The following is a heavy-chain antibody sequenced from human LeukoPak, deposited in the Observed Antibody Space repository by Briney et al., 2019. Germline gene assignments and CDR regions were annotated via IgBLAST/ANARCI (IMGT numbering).Heavy chain of an antibody. CDR1: GGTFSSYT. Sequence: ASVKISCKASGGTFSSYTISWVRQAPGQGLEWLGRIIPILGIANYAQKFQGRVTITADKSTSTAYMELSSLRSEDTAVYYCARDQGYSYGPPFGYWGQGTLVTVSS. D-gene: IGHD5-18*01. J-gene: IGHJ4*02. CDR3: ARDQGYSYGPPFGY. V-gene: IGHV1-69*04. CDR2: IIPILGIA.